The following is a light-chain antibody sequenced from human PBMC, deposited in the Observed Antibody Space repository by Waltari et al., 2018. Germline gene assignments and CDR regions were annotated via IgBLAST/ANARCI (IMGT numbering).Light chain of an antibody. V-gene: IGLV2-14*03. CDR3: ISYTTSDTMI. Sequence: QSALTQPASVSGSPGQSITLSCTGTSSDVGAYNYVSWYQQHPGKVPKLIIYDVSHRPSGVSFRFSGSKSDNTASLTISGLQAEDEADYYCISYTTSDTMIFGGGTKLTVL. CDR1: SSDVGAYNY. J-gene: IGLJ2*01. CDR2: DVS.